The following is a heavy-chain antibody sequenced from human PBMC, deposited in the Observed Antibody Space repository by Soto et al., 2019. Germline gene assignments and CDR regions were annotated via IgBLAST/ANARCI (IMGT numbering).Heavy chain of an antibody. J-gene: IGHJ5*02. Sequence: SEALSDTCTVSVGSMSSSRYYWGWILQPPGKGLEWIGSIYYSGSTYYNPSLKSRVTISVDTSKNQFSLKLSSVTAADTAVYYCARQGTVLRFLEWSHKWFDPWGQGTLVTVSS. D-gene: IGHD3-3*01. CDR1: VGSMSSSRYY. CDR3: ARQGTVLRFLEWSHKWFDP. V-gene: IGHV4-39*01. CDR2: IYYSGST.